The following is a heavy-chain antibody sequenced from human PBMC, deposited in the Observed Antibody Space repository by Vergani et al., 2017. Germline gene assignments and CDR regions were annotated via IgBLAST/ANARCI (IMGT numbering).Heavy chain of an antibody. CDR3: ARGIGIAAAGKTGGFDY. Sequence: QVQLQQWGAGLLKPSETLSLTCAVYGGSFSGYYWSWIRQPPGKGLEWIGEINHSGSTNYNPSLKSRVTISVDTSKNQFSLKLSSVTAADTAVYYCARGIGIAAAGKTGGFDYWGQGTLVTVSS. D-gene: IGHD6-13*01. J-gene: IGHJ4*02. CDR2: INHSGST. CDR1: GGSFSGYY. V-gene: IGHV4-34*01.